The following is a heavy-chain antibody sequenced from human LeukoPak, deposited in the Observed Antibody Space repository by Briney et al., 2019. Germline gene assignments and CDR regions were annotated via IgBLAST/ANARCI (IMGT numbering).Heavy chain of an antibody. CDR1: GFIFDDYA. CDR2: IGWHGGTI. Sequence: PGGSLRLSCVGSGFIFDDYATHWVRQAPGKGLEWVSGIGWHGGTIGYADSVKGRFTVSRDNAKNSLYLQMNSLRSEDTGLYFCAKDRSTSRSYGHAFDIWGQGEVVTVSS. D-gene: IGHD5/OR15-5a*01. V-gene: IGHV3-9*01. J-gene: IGHJ3*02. CDR3: AKDRSTSRSYGHAFDI.